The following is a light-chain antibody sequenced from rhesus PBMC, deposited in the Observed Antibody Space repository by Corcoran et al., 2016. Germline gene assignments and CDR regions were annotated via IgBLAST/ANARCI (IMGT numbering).Light chain of an antibody. CDR3: LQDYTPPPT. J-gene: IGKJ4*01. CDR2: TAS. V-gene: IGKV1-94*01. CDR1: QGINKE. Sequence: DIQMTQSPSSLSASVGDRVTVTCRASQGINKELSWYQQKPGKAPTLRRYTASSLQTGVSSRFSGSGSGTDFTLTIRSLQPEDVATYYCLQDYTPPPTFGGGTKVEIK.